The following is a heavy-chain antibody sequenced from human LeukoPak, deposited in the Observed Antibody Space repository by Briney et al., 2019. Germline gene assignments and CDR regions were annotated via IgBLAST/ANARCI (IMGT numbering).Heavy chain of an antibody. CDR3: ARGSWGVVTATGYYYYMDV. D-gene: IGHD2-21*02. Sequence: SETLSLTCTVSGSSISSGSYYWSWIRQPAGKGLEWIGRIYTSGSTNYNPSLKSRVTISVDTSKNQFSLKLSSVTAADTAVYYCARGSWGVVTATGYYYYMDVWGKGTTVTVSS. CDR2: IYTSGST. J-gene: IGHJ6*03. V-gene: IGHV4-61*02. CDR1: GSSISSGSYY.